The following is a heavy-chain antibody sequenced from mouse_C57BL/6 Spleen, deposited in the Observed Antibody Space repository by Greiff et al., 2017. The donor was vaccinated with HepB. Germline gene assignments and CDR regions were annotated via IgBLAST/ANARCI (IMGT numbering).Heavy chain of an antibody. CDR1: GFTFSSYG. CDR2: ISSGGSYT. Sequence: DVHLVESGGDLVKPGGSLKLSCAASGFTFSSYGMSWVRQTPDKRLEWVATISSGGSYTYYPDSVKGRFTISRDNAKNTLYLQMSSLKSEDTAMYYCARKTVVDYFDYWGQGTTLTVSS. V-gene: IGHV5-6*01. J-gene: IGHJ2*01. D-gene: IGHD1-1*01. CDR3: ARKTVVDYFDY.